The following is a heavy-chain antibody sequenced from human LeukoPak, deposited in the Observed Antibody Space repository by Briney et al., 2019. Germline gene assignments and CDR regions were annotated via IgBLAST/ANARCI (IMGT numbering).Heavy chain of an antibody. Sequence: PSETLSLTCTVSGGSISSYYWTWLRQPPGKGLEWIGYIYYSGSTNYNPSLKSRVTISVDTSKNQFSLKLSSVTAADTAVYYCARGRSGGDWFDPWAREPWSPSPQ. D-gene: IGHD3-10*01. CDR3: ARGRSGGDWFDP. J-gene: IGHJ5*02. CDR2: IYYSGST. CDR1: GGSISSYY. V-gene: IGHV4-59*01.